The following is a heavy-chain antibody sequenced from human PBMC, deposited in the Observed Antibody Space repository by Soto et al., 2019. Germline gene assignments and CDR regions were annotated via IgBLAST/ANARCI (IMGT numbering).Heavy chain of an antibody. Sequence: GASVKVSCKASGYTFTSYGITWVRQAPGQGLEWMGWMNPNSGNTGYAQKFQGRVTITRDTSASTAYMELSSLRSEDTAVYYCARELLGYWGQGTLVTVSS. V-gene: IGHV1-8*01. CDR1: GYTFTSYG. CDR3: ARELLGY. CDR2: MNPNSGNT. J-gene: IGHJ4*02. D-gene: IGHD1-7*01.